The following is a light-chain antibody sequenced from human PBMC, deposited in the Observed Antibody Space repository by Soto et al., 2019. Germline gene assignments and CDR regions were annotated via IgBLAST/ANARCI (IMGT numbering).Light chain of an antibody. J-gene: IGLJ1*01. CDR3: CSYAGSSLYV. V-gene: IGLV2-23*01. CDR2: EGS. CDR1: SSDVGSYNL. Sequence: QSVLTQSASVSASPGQSITISCTGTSSDVGSYNLVSWYQQHPGKVPKLMIHEGSKRPSGVSNRFSGSKSGNTASLTISGLQAEDEADYYCCSYAGSSLYVFGPGTKVTVL.